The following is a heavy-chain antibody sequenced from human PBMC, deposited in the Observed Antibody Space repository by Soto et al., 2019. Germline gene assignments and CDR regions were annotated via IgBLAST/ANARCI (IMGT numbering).Heavy chain of an antibody. D-gene: IGHD4-17*01. CDR1: GFTFTSYW. J-gene: IGHJ4*01. CDR2: INPDGSRT. CDR3: ARVAVTTYYFDY. Sequence: EVQLVESGGDLVQPGGSLRLSCAASGFTFTSYWMHWVRQSPGKGLVWVSRINPDGSRTSYADSVKGRFSISRDNAKNTLDPQMTSLGADDTAVYYCARVAVTTYYFDYWGHGTLVTV. V-gene: IGHV3-74*01.